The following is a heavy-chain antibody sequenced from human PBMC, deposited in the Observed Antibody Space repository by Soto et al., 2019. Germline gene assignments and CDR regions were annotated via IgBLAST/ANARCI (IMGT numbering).Heavy chain of an antibody. CDR1: GGSISSYY. CDR2: IYYSGST. V-gene: IGHV4-59*01. Sequence: SETLSLTCTVSGGSISSYYWSWIRQPPGKGLEWIGYIYYSGSTNYNPSLKSRVTISVDTSKNQFSLKLSSVTAADTAVYYCARVNYYDFYFDYWGQGTLVTVSS. J-gene: IGHJ4*02. D-gene: IGHD3-22*01. CDR3: ARVNYYDFYFDY.